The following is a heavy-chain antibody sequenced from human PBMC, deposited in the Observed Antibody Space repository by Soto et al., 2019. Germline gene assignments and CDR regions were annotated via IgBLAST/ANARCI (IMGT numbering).Heavy chain of an antibody. D-gene: IGHD5-12*01. Sequence: GGSLRLSCAASGFSFSDSVMHWVRQASGKGLEWVGRIRSKGNSYATAYAAWMNGRFTISRDDSKSTTYLQMNSLKTEDTAVYYCTGHGDFIGWLPGHWGPGTLVTVSS. CDR3: TGHGDFIGWLPGH. J-gene: IGHJ4*02. CDR2: IRSKGNSYAT. CDR1: GFSFSDSV. V-gene: IGHV3-73*01.